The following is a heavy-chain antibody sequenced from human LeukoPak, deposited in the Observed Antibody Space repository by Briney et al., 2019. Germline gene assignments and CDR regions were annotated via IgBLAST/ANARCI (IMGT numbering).Heavy chain of an antibody. CDR2: INPNSGGT. CDR1: GYTFTGYY. D-gene: IGHD1-26*01. J-gene: IGHJ5*02. CDR3: ARAPYSGRGFDP. Sequence: ASVKVSCKASGYTFTGYYMHWVRQAPGQGLEWMGRINPNSGGTNYAQKFQGRVTMNRDTSISAAYMELSRLSSDDTAVYYCARAPYSGRGFDPWGQGTLVTVSS. V-gene: IGHV1-2*06.